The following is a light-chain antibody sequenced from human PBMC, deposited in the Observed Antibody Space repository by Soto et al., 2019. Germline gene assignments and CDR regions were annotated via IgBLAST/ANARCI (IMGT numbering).Light chain of an antibody. CDR3: QQYGTSPWT. V-gene: IGKV3-20*01. CDR2: GAF. J-gene: IGKJ1*01. CDR1: ESITSTY. Sequence: IVLTQSPGTLSLSPGERATLYCRASESITSTYLAWYQQKPGRPPRLVIYGAFTRATGIPARFSGTGSGTEFTLTISRLEPEDFAVYYCQQYGTSPWTFGQGTKVEIK.